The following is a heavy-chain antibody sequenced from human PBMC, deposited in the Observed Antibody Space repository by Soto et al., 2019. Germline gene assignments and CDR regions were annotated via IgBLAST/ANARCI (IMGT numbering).Heavy chain of an antibody. J-gene: IGHJ5*02. CDR1: GGSVSSGSYY. Sequence: SETLSPTCTVSGGSVSSGSYYWSWIRQPPGKGLEWIGYIYYSGSTNYNPSLKSRVTISVDTSKNQFSLKLSSVTAADTAVYYWARRSGSYYNGGYFWFDPWGQGTLVTVSS. D-gene: IGHD1-26*01. V-gene: IGHV4-61*01. CDR3: ARRSGSYYNGGYFWFDP. CDR2: IYYSGST.